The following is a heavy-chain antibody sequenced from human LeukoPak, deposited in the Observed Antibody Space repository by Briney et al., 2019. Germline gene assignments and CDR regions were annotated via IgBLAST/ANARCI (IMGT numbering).Heavy chain of an antibody. CDR1: GFTFSSYS. D-gene: IGHD6-13*01. CDR2: ISSSSSSSI. CDR3: ARTATDTGEFDY. Sequence: PGGSLRLSCAAFGFTFSSYSMNWVRQAPGKGLECVSSISSSSSSSIYYADSVKGRFTISRDDAKNSLYLQMNSLRAEDTAVYYCARTATDTGEFDYWGQGTLVTVSS. V-gene: IGHV3-21*01. J-gene: IGHJ4*02.